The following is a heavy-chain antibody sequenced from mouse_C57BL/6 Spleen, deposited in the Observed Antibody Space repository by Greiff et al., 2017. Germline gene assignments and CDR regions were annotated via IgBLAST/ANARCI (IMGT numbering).Heavy chain of an antibody. J-gene: IGHJ1*03. D-gene: IGHD2-4*01. V-gene: IGHV5-9*01. Sequence: EVKLMESGGGLVKPGGSLKLSCAASGFTFSSYTMSWVRQTPEKRLEWVATISGGGGNTYYPDSVKGRFTISRDNAKNTLYLQMSSLRSEDTALYYCARHYYDYGYFDVWGTGTTVTVSS. CDR2: ISGGGGNT. CDR1: GFTFSSYT. CDR3: ARHYYDYGYFDV.